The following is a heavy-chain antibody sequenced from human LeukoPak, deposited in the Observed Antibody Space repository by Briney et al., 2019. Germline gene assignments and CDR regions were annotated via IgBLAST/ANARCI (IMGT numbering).Heavy chain of an antibody. CDR1: GGSISSYY. Sequence: PSETLSLTCTVSGGSISSYYWSWIRQPPGKGLEWIGYIYYSGSTNYNPSLKSRVTISVDTSKNQFSLKLSSVTAADTAVYYCARLIAVAGWFDPWGQGTLVTVSS. J-gene: IGHJ5*02. CDR2: IYYSGST. V-gene: IGHV4-59*08. CDR3: ARLIAVAGWFDP. D-gene: IGHD6-19*01.